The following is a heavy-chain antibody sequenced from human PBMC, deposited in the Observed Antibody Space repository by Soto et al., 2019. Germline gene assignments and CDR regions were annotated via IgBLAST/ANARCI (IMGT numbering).Heavy chain of an antibody. CDR1: GGSFSGYY. V-gene: IGHV4-34*01. CDR2: INHSGST. Sequence: PSETLSLTCAVYGGSFSGYYWSWIRQPPGKGLEWIGEINHSGSTNYNPSLKSRVTISVDTSKNQFSLKLSSVTAADTAAYYCARSRFLGYYFDYWGQGTLVTVSS. D-gene: IGHD3-3*01. CDR3: ARSRFLGYYFDY. J-gene: IGHJ4*02.